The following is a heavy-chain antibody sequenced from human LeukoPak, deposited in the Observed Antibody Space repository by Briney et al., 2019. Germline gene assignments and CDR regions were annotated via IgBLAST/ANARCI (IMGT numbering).Heavy chain of an antibody. D-gene: IGHD6-19*01. V-gene: IGHV1-18*01. Sequence: ASVKVSCKAFGYTFTSYGISWVRQAPGQGLEWMGWISAYNGNTNYAQKLQGRVTMTTDTSTSTAYMELRSLRSDDTAVYYCARGEYSSGVFYFDYWGQGTLVTVSS. CDR1: GYTFTSYG. CDR2: ISAYNGNT. J-gene: IGHJ4*02. CDR3: ARGEYSSGVFYFDY.